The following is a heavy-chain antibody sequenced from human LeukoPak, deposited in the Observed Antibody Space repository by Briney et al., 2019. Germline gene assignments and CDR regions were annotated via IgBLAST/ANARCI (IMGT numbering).Heavy chain of an antibody. J-gene: IGHJ4*02. CDR3: ARDKTVADLDY. V-gene: IGHV3-23*01. CDR1: GFTFSSYA. D-gene: IGHD6-19*01. Sequence: GGSLRLPCAASGFTFSSYAMSWVRQAPGKGLEWVSAISGSGGSTYYADSVKGRFTISRDNSKNTLYLQMNSLRAEDTAVYYCARDKTVADLDYWGQGTLVTVSS. CDR2: ISGSGGST.